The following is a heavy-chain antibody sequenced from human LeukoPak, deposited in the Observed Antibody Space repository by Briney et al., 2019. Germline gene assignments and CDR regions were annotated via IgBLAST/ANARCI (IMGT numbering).Heavy chain of an antibody. CDR2: IKQDGSEK. J-gene: IGHJ5*02. CDR3: VRAVVVAASYRFDP. D-gene: IGHD2-15*01. V-gene: IGHV3-7*03. Sequence: GGSLRLSCAASGFTFSRYWMSWVRQAPGKGLEWVANIKQDGSEKHYVDSVEGRFTISRDNAKNSVYLQMNSLRAEDTAVYYCVRAVVVAASYRFDPWGQGTLVTVPS. CDR1: GFTFSRYW.